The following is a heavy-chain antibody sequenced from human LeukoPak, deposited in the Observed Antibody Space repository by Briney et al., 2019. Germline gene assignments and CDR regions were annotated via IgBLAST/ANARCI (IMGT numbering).Heavy chain of an antibody. CDR2: IYHSGST. J-gene: IGHJ5*02. CDR1: GGSISSGGYS. CDR3: ARSGSGSPNRSNWFDP. Sequence: SQTLSLTCAVSGGSISSGGYSWSWIRQPPGKGLEWIGYIYHSGSTYYNPFLKSRVTISVDRSKNQFSLKLSSVTAADTAVYYCARSGSGSPNRSNWFDPWGQGTLVTVSS. V-gene: IGHV4-30-2*01. D-gene: IGHD3-10*01.